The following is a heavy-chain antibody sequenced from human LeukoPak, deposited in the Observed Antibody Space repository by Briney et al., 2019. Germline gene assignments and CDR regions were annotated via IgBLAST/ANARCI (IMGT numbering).Heavy chain of an antibody. CDR1: GGTFSSYA. J-gene: IGHJ4*02. V-gene: IGHV1-69*13. CDR3: ARQWDCYDSSGYYDY. D-gene: IGHD3-22*01. CDR2: IIPIFGTA. Sequence: ASVKVSCKASGGTFSSYAISWVRQAPGQGLEWMGGIIPIFGTANYAQKFQGRVTITADESTSTAYMELSSLRSEDTAVYYCARQWDCYDSSGYYDYWGQGTLVTVSS.